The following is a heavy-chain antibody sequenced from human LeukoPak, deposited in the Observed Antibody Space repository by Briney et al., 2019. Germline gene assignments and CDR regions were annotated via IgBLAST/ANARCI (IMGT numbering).Heavy chain of an antibody. D-gene: IGHD2-2*02. CDR3: AREAGYCSSTSCYRAYYYYYMDV. CDR1: GGSISSYY. V-gene: IGHV4-4*07. J-gene: IGHJ6*03. Sequence: NTSETLSLTCTVSGGSISSYYWSWIRQPAGMGLEWIGRIYTSGSTNYNPSLKSRVTMSVDTSKNQFSLKLSFVTAADTAVYYCAREAGYCSSTSCYRAYYYYYMDVWGKGTTVTVSS. CDR2: IYTSGST.